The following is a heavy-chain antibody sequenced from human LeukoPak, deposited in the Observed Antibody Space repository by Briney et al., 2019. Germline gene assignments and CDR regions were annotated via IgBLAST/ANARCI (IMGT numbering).Heavy chain of an antibody. CDR2: IYFSGST. Sequence: SETLSLTCSVSGGSISNYYWSWIRQAPGKGLEWIGYIYFSGSTNYNPSLKSRVTISVDMAKNQFSLKMTSVTAADTAVYYCARHGGNVYFDYWGQGTLVTVSS. V-gene: IGHV4-59*08. CDR3: ARHGGNVYFDY. D-gene: IGHD4-23*01. CDR1: GGSISNYY. J-gene: IGHJ4*02.